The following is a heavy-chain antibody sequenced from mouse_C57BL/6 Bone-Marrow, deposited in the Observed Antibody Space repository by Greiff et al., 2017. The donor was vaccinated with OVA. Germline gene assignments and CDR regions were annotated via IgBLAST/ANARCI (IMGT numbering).Heavy chain of an antibody. Sequence: VQLQQSGPGLVQPSQSLSITCTVSGFSLTSYGVHWVRQPPGKGLEWLGVIWRGGSTDYNAAFISRLSISTDNSKSQVFFKMNSLQADDTAIYYCAKSGFITTVVATLDWYFDVWGTGTTVTVSS. CDR2: IWRGGST. J-gene: IGHJ1*03. CDR1: GFSLTSYG. V-gene: IGHV2-4*01. CDR3: AKSGFITTVVATLDWYFDV. D-gene: IGHD1-1*01.